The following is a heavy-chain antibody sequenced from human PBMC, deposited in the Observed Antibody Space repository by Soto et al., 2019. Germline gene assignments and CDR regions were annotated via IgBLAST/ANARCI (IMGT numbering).Heavy chain of an antibody. CDR1: GGSISSYY. D-gene: IGHD1-26*01. CDR2: IYYSGST. V-gene: IGHV4-59*08. J-gene: IGHJ4*02. Sequence: PSETLSLTCTVSGGSISSYYWSWIRQPPGKGLEWIGYIYYSGSTNYNPSLKSRVTISVDTSKNQFSLKLSSVTAADTAVYYCAGIIVGATVRDGVFDYWGQGTLVTVSS. CDR3: AGIIVGATVRDGVFDY.